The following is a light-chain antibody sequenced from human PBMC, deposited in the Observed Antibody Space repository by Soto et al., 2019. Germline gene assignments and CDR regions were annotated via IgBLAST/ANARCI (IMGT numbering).Light chain of an antibody. J-gene: IGLJ1*01. CDR2: EVS. V-gene: IGLV2-23*02. CDR3: CSYEGIRSLHL. Sequence: QSVLTQPASVSGSPGQSITISCTGTSSDVGSYNLVSCYQQHPCKTPKLMIYEVSKRPSGVSHRFSGSKYGNTASLTIYGLQAEDDADYYCCSYEGIRSLHLFGTGTKLTVL. CDR1: SSDVGSYNL.